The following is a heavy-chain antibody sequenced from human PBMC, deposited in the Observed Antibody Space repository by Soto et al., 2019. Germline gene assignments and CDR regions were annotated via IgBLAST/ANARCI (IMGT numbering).Heavy chain of an antibody. CDR1: GFTFSSYD. Sequence: PGGPLRLSCAASGFTFSSYDMHWVRQATGKGLEWVSAIGTAGDTYYPGSVKGRFTISRENAKNSLYLQMNSLRAGDTAVYYCARGGAWGSSAAFDYWGQGTLVTVSS. J-gene: IGHJ4*02. V-gene: IGHV3-13*01. CDR2: IGTAGDT. CDR3: ARGGAWGSSAAFDY. D-gene: IGHD6-6*01.